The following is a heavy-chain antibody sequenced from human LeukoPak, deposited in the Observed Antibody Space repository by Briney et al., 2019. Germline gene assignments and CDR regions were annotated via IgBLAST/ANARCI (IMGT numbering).Heavy chain of an antibody. D-gene: IGHD6-13*01. CDR1: GFTLADYS. CDR3: TRVRGIAAAGTFYYFGMDV. Sequence: GGSLSLSCTASGFTLADYSIGWVRQAPGEGLEWVGFIRSKVYDGTTGYAAAVKGRFTISRDDSKSIAYLQMNSLQTEDTAVYYCTRVRGIAAAGTFYYFGMDVWGKGTTVTVSS. CDR2: IRSKVYDGTT. V-gene: IGHV3-49*04. J-gene: IGHJ6*04.